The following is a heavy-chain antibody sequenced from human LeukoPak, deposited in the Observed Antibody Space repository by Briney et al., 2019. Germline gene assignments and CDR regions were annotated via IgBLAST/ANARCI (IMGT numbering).Heavy chain of an antibody. CDR2: ISNSGSTI. CDR1: GFTFSDYY. CDR3: ASGYDRVGWGAFDI. Sequence: GGSQRLSCAASGFTFSDYYMSWIRQAPGKGLEWVSYISNSGSTIYYADSVKGRFTISRDNAKNSLYLQMNSLRAEDTAVYYRASGYDRVGWGAFDIWGQGTMVTVSS. J-gene: IGHJ3*02. V-gene: IGHV3-11*01. D-gene: IGHD3-22*01.